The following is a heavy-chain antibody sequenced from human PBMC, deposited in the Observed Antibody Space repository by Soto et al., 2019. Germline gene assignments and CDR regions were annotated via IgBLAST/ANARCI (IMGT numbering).Heavy chain of an antibody. D-gene: IGHD3-3*01. J-gene: IGHJ4*02. Sequence: SETLSLTCAVYGGTFSGYYWSWIRQPPGKGLEWIGEINHSGSTNYNPSLKSRVTISVDTSKNQFSLKLSSVTAADTAVYYCARAQGRITIFGGVNPSPDYWGQGTLVSGSS. CDR2: INHSGST. V-gene: IGHV4-34*01. CDR1: GGTFSGYY. CDR3: ARAQGRITIFGGVNPSPDY.